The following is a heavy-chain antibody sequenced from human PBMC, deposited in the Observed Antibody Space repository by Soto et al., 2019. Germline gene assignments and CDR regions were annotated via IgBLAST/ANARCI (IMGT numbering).Heavy chain of an antibody. CDR1: GFTFSSDA. V-gene: IGHV3-23*01. CDR3: AAEGAVAGTVPDY. CDR2: ISGSGGST. D-gene: IGHD6-19*01. J-gene: IGHJ4*02. Sequence: EVQLLESVGGLVQPGGSLRLSCAASGFTFSSDAMSWVRQAPGKGLEWVSAISGSGGSTYYADSVKGRFTISRDNSKNTLYLQMNSLRAEDTAVYYCAAEGAVAGTVPDYWGQGTLVTVSS.